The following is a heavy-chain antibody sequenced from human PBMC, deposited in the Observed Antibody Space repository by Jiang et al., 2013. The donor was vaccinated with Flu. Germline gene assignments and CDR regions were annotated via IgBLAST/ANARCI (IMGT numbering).Heavy chain of an antibody. CDR2: INAGTGNT. Sequence: KFSCKTSGYTFTNYAMHWVRQAPDKGLSVWEWINAGTGNTEYSQKFQGRVTITRDTSASTVYMELSSLRFEDTAIYYCVREEKSAFDIWGQGTMVTVSS. CDR3: VREEKSAFDI. V-gene: IGHV1-3*01. CDR1: GYTFTNYA. J-gene: IGHJ3*02.